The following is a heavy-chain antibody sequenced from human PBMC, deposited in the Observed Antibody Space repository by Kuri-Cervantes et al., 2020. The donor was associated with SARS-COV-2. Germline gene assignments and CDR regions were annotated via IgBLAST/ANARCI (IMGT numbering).Heavy chain of an antibody. CDR3: ATSSETYYYYGMDV. J-gene: IGHJ6*02. D-gene: IGHD2-2*01. Sequence: SVKVSCEASGYTFTSYGISWVRQAPGQGLEWMGGIIPIFGTANYAQKFQGRVTITADESTSTAYMELSSLRSEDTAVYYCATSSETYYYYGMDVWGQGTMVTVSS. CDR1: GYTFTSYG. CDR2: IIPIFGTA. V-gene: IGHV1-69*13.